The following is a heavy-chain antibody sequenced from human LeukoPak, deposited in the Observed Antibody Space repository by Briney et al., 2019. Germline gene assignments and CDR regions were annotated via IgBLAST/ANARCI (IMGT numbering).Heavy chain of an antibody. V-gene: IGHV3-33*01. Sequence: QPGGSLRLSCVASGFTFSSYGMHWVRQAPGKGLEWVAVIWYDGSNKYYADSVKGRFTISRDNSENTLYLQMNSLRVEDTAVYYCARGASFGEYTSDWYLLWGQGTLVTVSS. CDR1: GFTFSSYG. D-gene: IGHD6-13*01. J-gene: IGHJ4*02. CDR3: ARGASFGEYTSDWYLL. CDR2: IWYDGSNK.